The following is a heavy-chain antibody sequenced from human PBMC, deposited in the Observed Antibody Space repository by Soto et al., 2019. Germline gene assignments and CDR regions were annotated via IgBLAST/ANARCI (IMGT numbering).Heavy chain of an antibody. D-gene: IGHD2-21*02. V-gene: IGHV4-31*03. Sequence: SETLSLTCTVSGDSISSGGYYWSWIRQHPGKGLEWIGYIYYSGSTYYNPSLKSRITISVDVSENQFSLKLSSVTAEDTAVYYCAKFYGGNSAHTYTIDPWGQGTLVTVSS. CDR2: IYYSGST. CDR3: AKFYGGNSAHTYTIDP. J-gene: IGHJ5*02. CDR1: GDSISSGGYY.